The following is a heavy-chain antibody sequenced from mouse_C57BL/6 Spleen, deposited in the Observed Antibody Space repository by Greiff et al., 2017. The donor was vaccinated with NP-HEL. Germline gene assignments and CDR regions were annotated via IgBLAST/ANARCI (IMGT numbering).Heavy chain of an antibody. CDR2: ISDGGSYT. CDR3: AREGLYGSSKFAY. CDR1: GFTFSSYA. V-gene: IGHV5-4*01. D-gene: IGHD1-1*01. J-gene: IGHJ3*01. Sequence: EVKLMESGGGLVKPGGSLKLSCAASGFTFSSYAMSWVRQTPEKRLEWVATISDGGSYTYYPDNVKGRFTISRDNAKNNLYLQMSHLKSEDTAMYYCAREGLYGSSKFAYWGQGTLVTVSA.